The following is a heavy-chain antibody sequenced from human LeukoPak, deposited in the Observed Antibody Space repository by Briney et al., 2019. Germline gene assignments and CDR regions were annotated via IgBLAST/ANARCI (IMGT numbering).Heavy chain of an antibody. CDR3: ARNRSDY. J-gene: IGHJ4*02. V-gene: IGHV4-39*07. D-gene: IGHD1-14*01. Sequence: SETLSLTCTVSGGSISSTPYYWGWIRQPPGKGLEWIGSLYYSGSTYYNPSLKSRVTISVDTSKNNFSLKLSSVTAADTAVYYCARNRSDYWGQGTLVTVSS. CDR2: LYYSGST. CDR1: GGSISSTPYY.